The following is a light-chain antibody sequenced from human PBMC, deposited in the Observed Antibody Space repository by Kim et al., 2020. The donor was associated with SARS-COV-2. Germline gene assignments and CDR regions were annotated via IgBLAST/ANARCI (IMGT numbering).Light chain of an antibody. CDR3: QAWDTTVV. V-gene: IGLV3-1*01. CDR2: QDK. J-gene: IGLJ2*01. CDR1: QLGDNY. Sequence: SVSPGQTASITCSGDQLGDNYVCWYQQRPGQSPVLVIYQDKNRPSGIPERFSGSNSGNTATLTISGTQAMDEADYYCQAWDTTVVFGGGTQLTVL.